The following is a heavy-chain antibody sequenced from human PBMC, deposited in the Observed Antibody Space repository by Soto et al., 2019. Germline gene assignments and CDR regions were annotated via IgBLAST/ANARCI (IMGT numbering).Heavy chain of an antibody. D-gene: IGHD6-13*01. CDR2: IIPILGIA. CDR3: ASSQQLVHNWFDP. CDR1: GGTFSSYT. Sequence: QVQLVQSGAEVKKPGSSVKVSCKASGGTFSSYTISWVRQAPGQGLEWMGRIIPILGIANYAQKFQGRVTITADKSTGTAYMELSSLRSEDTAVYYCASSQQLVHNWFDPWGQGTLVTVSS. V-gene: IGHV1-69*02. J-gene: IGHJ5*02.